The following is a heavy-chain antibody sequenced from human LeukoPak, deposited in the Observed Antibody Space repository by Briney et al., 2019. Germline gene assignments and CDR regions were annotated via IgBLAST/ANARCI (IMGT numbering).Heavy chain of an antibody. CDR2: ISGSGGST. Sequence: GGSLRLSCAASGFTVSSNYMSWVRQAPGKGLEWVSAISGSGGSTYYADSVKGRFTISRDNSKNTLYLQMNSLRAEDTAVYYCAKYDSSGYYYYYYGMDVWGQGTTVTVSS. D-gene: IGHD3-22*01. CDR1: GFTVSSNY. V-gene: IGHV3-23*01. CDR3: AKYDSSGYYYYYYGMDV. J-gene: IGHJ6*02.